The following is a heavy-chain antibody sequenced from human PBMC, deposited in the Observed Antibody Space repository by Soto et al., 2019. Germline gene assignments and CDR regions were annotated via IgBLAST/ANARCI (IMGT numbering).Heavy chain of an antibody. CDR1: VFTFSSYA. Sequence: PGWSLRLSCASSVFTFSSYAMSWVRQAPGKGLEWVSTISGSDGRTYSTDSVKGRFTISRDNSRNTAYLQMNSLRVEDTAVYYCANGVSQYTPLALFDYWGRGTLVTVSS. J-gene: IGHJ4*02. D-gene: IGHD5-18*01. CDR3: ANGVSQYTPLALFDY. V-gene: IGHV3-23*01. CDR2: ISGSDGRT.